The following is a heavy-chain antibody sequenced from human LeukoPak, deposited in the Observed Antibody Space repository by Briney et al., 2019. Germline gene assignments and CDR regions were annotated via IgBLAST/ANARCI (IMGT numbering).Heavy chain of an antibody. V-gene: IGHV1-18*01. CDR3: ARTGSSWAYDAFDI. D-gene: IGHD6-13*01. Sequence: ASVKVSCKASGGTFSSYAISWVRQAPGQGLEWMGWISAYNGNTNYAQKLQGRVTMTTDTSTSTAYMELRSLRSDDTAVYYCARTGSSWAYDAFDIWGQGTMVTVSS. CDR1: GGTFSSYA. J-gene: IGHJ3*02. CDR2: ISAYNGNT.